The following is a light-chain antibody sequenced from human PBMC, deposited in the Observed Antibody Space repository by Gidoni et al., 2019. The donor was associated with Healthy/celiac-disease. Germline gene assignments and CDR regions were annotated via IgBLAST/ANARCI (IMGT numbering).Light chain of an antibody. Sequence: DIQMTHSPSSLSASVGDRVTITCQASQDISNYLNWYQQKPGKAPKLLIYDASNWETGVPSRFSGSGSGTDFTFTISSLQPEDIATYYCQQYDNLPLTFGGGTKVEIK. CDR2: DAS. CDR1: QDISNY. J-gene: IGKJ4*01. CDR3: QQYDNLPLT. V-gene: IGKV1-33*01.